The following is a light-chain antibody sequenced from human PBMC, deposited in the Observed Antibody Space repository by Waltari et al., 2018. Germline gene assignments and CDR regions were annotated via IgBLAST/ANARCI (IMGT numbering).Light chain of an antibody. CDR1: KLGDKY. Sequence: SYELTQPPSVSVSPGQTATITCSGDKLGDKYACWYQQKPGQSPMLVLYQDNKRPSGIPERFSGSNSGNTATLTISGTQAIDEADYYCQARDSGTAYVFGTGTRVTVL. CDR2: QDN. J-gene: IGLJ1*01. CDR3: QARDSGTAYV. V-gene: IGLV3-1*01.